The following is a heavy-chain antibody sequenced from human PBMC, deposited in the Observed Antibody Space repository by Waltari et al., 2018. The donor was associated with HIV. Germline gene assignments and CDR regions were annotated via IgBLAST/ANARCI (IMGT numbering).Heavy chain of an antibody. CDR2: INKDGSNT. D-gene: IGHD2-15*01. CDR1: GFTVSSNG. V-gene: IGHV3-74*01. CDR3: ARGVGYGMDV. Sequence: EVQLVESGGGLVTPGGSLRLSCEASGFTVSSNGLHWVRQAPGKGLVWVSWINKDGSNTRYADSVKGRLTISRDNAKNTLYLQMNSLRAEDTAVYYCARGVGYGMDVWGQGTTVTVSS. J-gene: IGHJ6*02.